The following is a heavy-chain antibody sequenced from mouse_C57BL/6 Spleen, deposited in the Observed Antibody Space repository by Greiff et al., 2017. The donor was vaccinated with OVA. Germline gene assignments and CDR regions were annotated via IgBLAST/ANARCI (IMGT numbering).Heavy chain of an antibody. CDR2: ISSGGSYT. CDR3: ARQPQLGRFDY. V-gene: IGHV5-6*01. CDR1: GFTFSSYG. J-gene: IGHJ2*01. D-gene: IGHD4-1*02. Sequence: EVHLVESGGDLVKPGGSLKLSCAASGFTFSSYGMSWVRQTPDKRLEWVATISSGGSYTYYPDSVKGRFTISRDNAKNTLYLQMSSLKSEDTAMYYCARQPQLGRFDYWGQGTTLTVSS.